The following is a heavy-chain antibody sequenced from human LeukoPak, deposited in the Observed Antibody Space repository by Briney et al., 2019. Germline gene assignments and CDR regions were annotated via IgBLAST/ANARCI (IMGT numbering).Heavy chain of an antibody. CDR1: GFTFSSYG. J-gene: IGHJ5*02. Sequence: AGGSLRLSCAASGFTFSSYGMHWVRQAPGKGLEWVGFIRFDGTNKYYGDSVKGRFTISRDNSKNTLYLQMKTLRVEDTAVYYCAKGGRYYGGFDPWGQGTLVTVSS. V-gene: IGHV3-30*02. D-gene: IGHD3-10*01. CDR2: IRFDGTNK. CDR3: AKGGRYYGGFDP.